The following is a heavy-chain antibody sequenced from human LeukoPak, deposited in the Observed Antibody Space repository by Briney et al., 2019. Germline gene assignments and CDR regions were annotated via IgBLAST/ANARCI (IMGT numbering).Heavy chain of an antibody. CDR2: INTNGGST. CDR3: VKDQVLRGSGSYGDY. CDR1: GFTFRSYS. V-gene: IGHV3-64D*09. J-gene: IGHJ4*02. D-gene: IGHD3-10*01. Sequence: GGSLRLSCSASGFTFRSYSMYWVRQAPGKGLEFVSSINTNGGSTHYADSVKGRFTISRDNFKSTLYLQMTSLRAEDTAVYYCVKDQVLRGSGSYGDYWGQGTLVTVSS.